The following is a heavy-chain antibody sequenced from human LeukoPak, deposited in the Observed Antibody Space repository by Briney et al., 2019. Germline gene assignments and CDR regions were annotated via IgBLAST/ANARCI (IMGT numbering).Heavy chain of an antibody. V-gene: IGHV4-59*01. CDR3: ARSYLRRVGYFGY. J-gene: IGHJ4*02. CDR1: GGSITSYY. D-gene: IGHD3-16*01. Sequence: PSETLSLTCTVSGGSITSYYWSWIRQPPGKGLEWIGYIYYSGSTNYNPSLKSRVTISVDTSKNQFSLNLSSVTAADTAVYYCARSYLRRVGYFGYWGQGTLVTVSS. CDR2: IYYSGST.